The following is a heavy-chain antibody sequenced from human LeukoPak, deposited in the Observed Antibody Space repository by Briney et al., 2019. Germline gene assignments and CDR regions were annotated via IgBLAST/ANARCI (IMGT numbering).Heavy chain of an antibody. CDR1: GESISGFY. V-gene: IGHV4-59*12. CDR3: AREGSSSWYGGWFDP. CDR2: IYYSGST. Sequence: SETLSLTCTVSGESISGFYWTWIRQPLGKGLEWIGYIYYSGSTNYNPSLKSRVTMSVDTSKNQFSLKLSSVTAADTAVYYRAREGSSSWYGGWFDPWGQGTLVTVSS. J-gene: IGHJ5*02. D-gene: IGHD6-13*01.